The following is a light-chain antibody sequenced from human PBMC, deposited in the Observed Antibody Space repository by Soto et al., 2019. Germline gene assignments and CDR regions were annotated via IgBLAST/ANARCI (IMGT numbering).Light chain of an antibody. CDR2: AAS. CDR3: QQYSSYHRP. Sequence: DIQMTQSPSSLSASVGDRVTITCRASQSISSYLNWYQQKPGKAPKLLIYAASSLQSGVPSRFSGSGSGTDFTLTISSLQPEDFATYYCQQYSSYHRPFGQGTKVDIK. J-gene: IGKJ1*01. V-gene: IGKV1-39*01. CDR1: QSISSY.